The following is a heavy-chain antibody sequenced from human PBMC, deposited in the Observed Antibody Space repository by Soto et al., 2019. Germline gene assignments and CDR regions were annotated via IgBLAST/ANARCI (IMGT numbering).Heavy chain of an antibody. V-gene: IGHV1-69*13. Sequence: SVKVSCKTSGGTFSSYAISWVRQAPGQGLEWMGGIIPMFGTANYAQKFQGRVTITADESTSTAYMELSSLRSEDTAVYFCTVPYTYDWYTGYYWGQGVLVTVSS. J-gene: IGHJ4*02. CDR1: GGTFSSYA. D-gene: IGHD3-9*01. CDR2: IIPMFGTA. CDR3: TVPYTYDWYTGYY.